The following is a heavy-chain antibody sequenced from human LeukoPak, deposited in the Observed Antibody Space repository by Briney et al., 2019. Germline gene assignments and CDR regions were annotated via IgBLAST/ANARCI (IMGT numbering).Heavy chain of an antibody. Sequence: ASVRVSSKPSGYTLTRYIIHWVRQATGQGLEWMGWMNPNSGNTGYAQKFRGRASFTRNTSISTAYMDLSGLRSDDTAVYYCGRVCSTSEALDYWGQGTLVTVSS. CDR3: GRVCSTSEALDY. V-gene: IGHV1-8*03. J-gene: IGHJ4*02. D-gene: IGHD2-2*02. CDR2: MNPNSGNT. CDR1: GYTLTRYI.